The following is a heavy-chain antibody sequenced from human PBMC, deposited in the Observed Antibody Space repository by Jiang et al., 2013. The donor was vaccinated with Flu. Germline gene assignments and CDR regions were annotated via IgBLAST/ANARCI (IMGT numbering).Heavy chain of an antibody. D-gene: IGHD2-2*01. CDR2: IYTNSGSS. Sequence: PGLVKPSETLSLTCSVSGASIDDFYWNWIRQSPGKGLEWIGYIYTNSGSSNYNPSLKSRVTISADTSKNQFSLILASVTAADTAVYYCARGQVGLPPFFDYWGQGALVTVPS. CDR1: GASIDDFY. V-gene: IGHV4-4*09. J-gene: IGHJ4*02. CDR3: ARGQVGLPPFFDY.